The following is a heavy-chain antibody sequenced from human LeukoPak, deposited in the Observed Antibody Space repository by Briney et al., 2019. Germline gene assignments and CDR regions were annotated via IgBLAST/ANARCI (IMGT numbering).Heavy chain of an antibody. CDR2: IYTSGST. J-gene: IGHJ4*02. V-gene: IGHV4-4*07. D-gene: IGHD6-19*01. CDR1: GGSISSYY. CDR3: ARDAAEEVADRTYYFDY. Sequence: PLETLSLTCTVSGGSISSYYWSWIRQPAVKGLEWIGRIYTSGSTNYNPSLKSRVTMSVDTSKNQFSLKLSSVTAADTAVYYCARDAAEEVADRTYYFDYWGQGTLVTVSS.